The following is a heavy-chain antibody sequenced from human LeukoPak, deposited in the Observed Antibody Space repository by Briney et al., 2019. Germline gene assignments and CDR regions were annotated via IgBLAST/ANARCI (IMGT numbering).Heavy chain of an antibody. CDR1: GFTFTSSA. CDR3: AAPGGYCSGGSCSNAFDI. D-gene: IGHD2-15*01. J-gene: IGHJ3*02. Sequence: SVKVSCKASGFTFTSSAVQWVRQARGQRLEWIGWIVVGSGNTNYAQKFQERDTITRDMSTSTAYMELSSLRSEDTAVYYCAAPGGYCSGGSCSNAFDIWGQGTMVTVSS. V-gene: IGHV1-58*01. CDR2: IVVGSGNT.